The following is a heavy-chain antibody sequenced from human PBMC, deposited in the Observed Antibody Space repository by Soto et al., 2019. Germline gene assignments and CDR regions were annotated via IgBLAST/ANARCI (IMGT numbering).Heavy chain of an antibody. CDR3: ARDNSTYYYFYMDA. CDR1: GGSISRYY. D-gene: IGHD5-18*01. CDR2: IYYSGST. V-gene: IGHV4-59*01. J-gene: IGHJ6*03. Sequence: SQTLSLTCTVSGGSISRYYWSWIRQPPGKGLEWIGYIYYSGSTNYNPSLKSRVTISVDTSKNQFSLKLSSVTAADTAVYYCARDNSTYYYFYMDACGKGTTVT.